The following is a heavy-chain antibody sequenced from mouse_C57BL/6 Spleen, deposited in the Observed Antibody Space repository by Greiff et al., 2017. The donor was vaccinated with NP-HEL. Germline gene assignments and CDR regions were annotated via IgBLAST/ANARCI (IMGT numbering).Heavy chain of an antibody. Sequence: EVMLVESGAELVRPGASVKLSCTASGFNIKDDYMHWVKQRPEQGLEWIGWIDPENGDTEYASKFQGKATITADTSSNTAYLQLSSLTSEDTAVYYCTTGDGNAYWGQGTLVTVSA. J-gene: IGHJ3*01. D-gene: IGHD2-3*01. CDR2: IDPENGDT. CDR1: GFNIKDDY. CDR3: TTGDGNAY. V-gene: IGHV14-4*01.